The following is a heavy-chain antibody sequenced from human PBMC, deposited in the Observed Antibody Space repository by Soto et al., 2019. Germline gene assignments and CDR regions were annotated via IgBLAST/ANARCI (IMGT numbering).Heavy chain of an antibody. Sequence: PSETLSLTCAVYGGSFSGYYWSWIRQPPGKGLEWIGEINHSGSTNYNPSLKSRVTISVDTSKNQFSLKLNSVTAADTAVYYCTRGVREYCIGGSCYIDPWGQGTLVTVSS. CDR1: GGSFSGYY. D-gene: IGHD2-15*01. CDR3: TRGVREYCIGGSCYIDP. CDR2: INHSGST. V-gene: IGHV4-34*01. J-gene: IGHJ5*02.